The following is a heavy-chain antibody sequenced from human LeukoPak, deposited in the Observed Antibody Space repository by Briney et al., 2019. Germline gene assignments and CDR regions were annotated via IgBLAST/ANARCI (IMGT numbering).Heavy chain of an antibody. CDR1: GGSISSYY. CDR2: IYYSGST. J-gene: IGHJ4*02. CDR3: ARGRYADY. Sequence: SETLSLTCTVSGGSISSYYWSWIRQPPGKGLEWIGSIYYSGSTYYNPSLKSRVTISVDTSKNQFSLKLSSVTAADTAVYYCARGRYADYWGQGTLVTVSS. V-gene: IGHV4-59*12. D-gene: IGHD5-18*01.